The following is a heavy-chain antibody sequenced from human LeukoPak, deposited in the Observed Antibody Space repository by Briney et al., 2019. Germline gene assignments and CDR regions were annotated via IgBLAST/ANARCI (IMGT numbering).Heavy chain of an antibody. D-gene: IGHD3-9*01. J-gene: IGHJ4*02. CDR2: MNPNSGNT. Sequence: ASVKVSCKASGYTFTSYDINWVRQATGQGLEWMGWMNPNSGNTGYAQKFQGRVTMTRNTSISTAYMELSGLRSEDTAVYYCARTFDILTGSEGTDDDYWGQGTLVTVSS. CDR3: ARTFDILTGSEGTDDDY. CDR1: GYTFTSYD. V-gene: IGHV1-8*01.